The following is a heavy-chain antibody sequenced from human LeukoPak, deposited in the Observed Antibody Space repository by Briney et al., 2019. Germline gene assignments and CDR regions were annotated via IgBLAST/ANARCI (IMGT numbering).Heavy chain of an antibody. CDR1: GFTFNIYS. V-gene: IGHV3-30*04. CDR3: ARCIVVIPVVRGGGYYGMDV. Sequence: RSLILSCAASGFTFNIYSMHWVRQAPGKGLEWVAVISPDGSSENYADSVRGRFTISRDNAKKTLYLQLNSLRPEDTAVYYCARCIVVIPVVRGGGYYGMDVWGQGTTVTVSS. J-gene: IGHJ6*02. D-gene: IGHD2-2*01. CDR2: ISPDGSSE.